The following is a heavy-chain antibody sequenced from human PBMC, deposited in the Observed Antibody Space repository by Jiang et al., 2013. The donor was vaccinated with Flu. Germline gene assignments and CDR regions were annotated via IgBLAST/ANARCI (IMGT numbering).Heavy chain of an antibody. D-gene: IGHD2/OR15-2a*01. Sequence: KGLEWVSYISGSSTAINYADSVKGRFTISRDNAKNSLYLQMNSLSAEDTAVYYCARESSADYFLDSWGQGTLVTVSS. CDR2: ISGSSTAI. J-gene: IGHJ4*02. CDR3: ARESSADYFLDS. V-gene: IGHV3-48*01.